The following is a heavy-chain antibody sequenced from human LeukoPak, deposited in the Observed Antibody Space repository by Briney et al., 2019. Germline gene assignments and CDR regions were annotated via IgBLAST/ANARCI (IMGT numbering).Heavy chain of an antibody. CDR1: GYTFTTYG. V-gene: IGHV1-18*01. Sequence: ASVKVSCKASGYTFTTYGIIWVRQAPGQGLEGMGWINPYNGNTNYAQKLQGRVTMTTDTSTNTAYMELRSLRSDDTAVYYCARELYGNWFDPWGQGTLVTVSS. CDR3: ARELYGNWFDP. J-gene: IGHJ5*02. D-gene: IGHD2/OR15-2a*01. CDR2: INPYNGNT.